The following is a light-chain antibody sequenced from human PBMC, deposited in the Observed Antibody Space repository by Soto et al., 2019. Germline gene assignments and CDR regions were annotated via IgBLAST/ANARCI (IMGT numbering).Light chain of an antibody. V-gene: IGLV2-14*01. J-gene: IGLJ1*01. CDR3: SSYKSGSTPDV. CDR2: DVS. Sequence: QSVLTQPASVSGSPGQSITFSCTGTSSDVGGYNYVSWYQQHPGRAPKLMIYDVSDRPSGVSSRFSGSKSGDTASLTISGLQTEDEADYYCSSYKSGSTPDVFGTGTKVTVL. CDR1: SSDVGGYNY.